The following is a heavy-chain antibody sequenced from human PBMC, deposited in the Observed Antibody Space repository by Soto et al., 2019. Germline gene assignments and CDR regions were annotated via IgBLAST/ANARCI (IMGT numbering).Heavy chain of an antibody. V-gene: IGHV3-64*01. CDR2: ISSNGGST. Sequence: EVQLVESGGGLVQPGGSLRLSCAASGFTFSSYAMHWVRQAPGKGLEYVSAISSNGGSTYYANSVKGRFTISRDNSKNTLDLQMGSLRAEDMAVYYGARGPGYYFDYWGQGTLVTVAA. CDR3: ARGPGYYFDY. CDR1: GFTFSSYA. J-gene: IGHJ4*02.